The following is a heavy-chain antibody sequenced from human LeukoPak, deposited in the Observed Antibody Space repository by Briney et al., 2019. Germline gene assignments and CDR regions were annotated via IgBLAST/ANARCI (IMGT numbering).Heavy chain of an antibody. CDR3: AADTDY. CDR1: GYTFTSYG. J-gene: IGHJ4*02. V-gene: IGHV1-18*01. Sequence: EASVKVSCKASGYTFTSYGISWVRQAPGQGLEWMGWISAYNGNTNYAQKFQGRVTVTRDTSTSTVYMELSSLISEDTAVYYCAADTDYWGQGTLVTVSS. CDR2: ISAYNGNT.